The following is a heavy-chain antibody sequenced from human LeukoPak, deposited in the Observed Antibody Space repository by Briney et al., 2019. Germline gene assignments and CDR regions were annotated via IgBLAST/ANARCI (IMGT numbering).Heavy chain of an antibody. Sequence: ASVKVSCKASGYTFTSYDINWVRQATGQGLEWMGWMNPNSGNTGYAQKFQGRVTMTRNTSISTAYMELSSLRSEDTAVYYCAREVSAYDFWSGYQSNYNWFDPWGQGTLVTVSS. CDR2: MNPNSGNT. CDR1: GYTFTSYD. D-gene: IGHD3-3*01. V-gene: IGHV1-8*01. J-gene: IGHJ5*02. CDR3: AREVSAYDFWSGYQSNYNWFDP.